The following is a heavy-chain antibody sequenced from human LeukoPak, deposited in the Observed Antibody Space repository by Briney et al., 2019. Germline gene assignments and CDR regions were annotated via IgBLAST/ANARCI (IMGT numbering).Heavy chain of an antibody. Sequence: GGSLRLSCAASGFTLSSYAMSWVRQAPGKGLEWVSAISGSGGSTYYADSVKGRFTISRDNSKNTLYLQMNSLRAEDTAVYYCAKDQDWYGGPFDYWGQGTLVTVSS. D-gene: IGHD3/OR15-3a*01. V-gene: IGHV3-23*01. CDR3: AKDQDWYGGPFDY. CDR1: GFTLSSYA. CDR2: ISGSGGST. J-gene: IGHJ4*02.